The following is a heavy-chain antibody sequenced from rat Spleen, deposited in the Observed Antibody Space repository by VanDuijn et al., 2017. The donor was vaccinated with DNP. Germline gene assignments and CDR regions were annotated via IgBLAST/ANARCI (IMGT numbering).Heavy chain of an antibody. CDR1: GFSLTTYS. CDR2: MWYDGDT. D-gene: IGHD1-2*01. J-gene: IGHJ3*01. Sequence: QVQLKESGPGLVQPSETLSLTCTVSGFSLTTYSVSWVRQPSGKGPEWMGKMWYDGDTAYNSALKSRLSISRDTSKSQVFLRMNSLQTDDTGTYYCTSDSLNSSSFVYWGQGSLVTVSS. V-gene: IGHV2-63*01. CDR3: TSDSLNSSSFVY.